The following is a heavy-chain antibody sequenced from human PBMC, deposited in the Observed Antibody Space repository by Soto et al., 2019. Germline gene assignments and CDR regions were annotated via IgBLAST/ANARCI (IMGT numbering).Heavy chain of an antibody. CDR1: GFTFSSYG. CDR3: ATTGPY. CDR2: IGFDGSNK. V-gene: IGHV3-33*01. Sequence: QVQRVESGGGVVQPGRSLRLSCAASGFTFSSYGMHWVRQAPGKGLEWVAVIGFDGSNKFYADSVKGRFTISRDNSKNTVSLQMNSLRDEDSAAYYCATTGPYWGQGTLVTVAS. J-gene: IGHJ4*02.